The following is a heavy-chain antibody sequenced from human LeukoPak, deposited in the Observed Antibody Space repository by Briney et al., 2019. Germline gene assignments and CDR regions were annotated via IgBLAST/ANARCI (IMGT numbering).Heavy chain of an antibody. CDR3: ARGVVFNFDF. Sequence: GGSLRLSCAASGFTFSSYSMNWVRQAPGKRLEWVSYISSSGSAIYYADSVKGRFTISRDNAKNSLYLQMNSLRDEDTAVYYCARGVVFNFDFWGQGTLVTVSS. CDR1: GFTFSSYS. D-gene: IGHD2-8*02. V-gene: IGHV3-48*02. CDR2: ISSSGSAI. J-gene: IGHJ4*02.